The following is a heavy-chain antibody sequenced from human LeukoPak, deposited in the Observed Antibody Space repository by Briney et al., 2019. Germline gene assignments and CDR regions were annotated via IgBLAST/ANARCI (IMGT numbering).Heavy chain of an antibody. V-gene: IGHV3-15*01. Sequence: GGSLRLSCAASGFTFSNAWMSWVRQAPGKGLEWVGRIKSKTDGGTTDYAAPVKGRFTISRDDSKNMLYLQMNSLKTEDTAVYYCARAGRDYYDSSGHFDYWGQGTLVTVSS. CDR3: ARAGRDYYDSSGHFDY. D-gene: IGHD3-22*01. CDR2: IKSKTDGGTT. CDR1: GFTFSNAW. J-gene: IGHJ4*02.